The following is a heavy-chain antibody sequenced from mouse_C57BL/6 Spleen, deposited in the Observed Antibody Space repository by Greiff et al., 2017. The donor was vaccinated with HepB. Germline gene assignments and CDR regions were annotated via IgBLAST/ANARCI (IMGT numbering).Heavy chain of an antibody. CDR1: GYTFTDYY. V-gene: IGHV1-26*01. D-gene: IGHD1-1*01. Sequence: VQLQQSGPELVKPGASVKISCKASGYTFTDYYMNWVKQSHGKSLEWIGDINPNNGGTSYNQKFKGKATLTVDKSSSTAYMELRSLTSEDSAVYYCARGLYYYGSSYSYYFDYWGQGTTLTVSS. CDR3: ARGLYYYGSSYSYYFDY. J-gene: IGHJ2*01. CDR2: INPNNGGT.